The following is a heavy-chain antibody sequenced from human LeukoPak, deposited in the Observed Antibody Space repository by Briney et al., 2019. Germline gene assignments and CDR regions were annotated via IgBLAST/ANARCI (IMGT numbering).Heavy chain of an antibody. J-gene: IGHJ4*02. CDR3: ASKLDDSSGY. D-gene: IGHD3-22*01. CDR1: GGSISSYY. CDR2: IYYSGST. V-gene: IGHV4-59*01. Sequence: SETLSLTCTVSGGSISSYYWSWIRQPPGKGLEWIGYIYYSGSTNYNPSLKSRVTISVDTSKNHFSLKLSSVTAADTAVYYCASKLDDSSGYWGQGTLVTVSS.